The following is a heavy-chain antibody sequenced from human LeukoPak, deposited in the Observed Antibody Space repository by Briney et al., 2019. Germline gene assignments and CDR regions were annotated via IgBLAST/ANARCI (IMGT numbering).Heavy chain of an antibody. Sequence: GASVTVSCKASGYTFTGYYMHWVRQAPGQGLEWMGWINPNSGGTNYAQEFQGRVTMTRDTSISTAYMELSRLRSDDTAVYYCARDGDCGGDCYARGGYYYYYYMDVWGKGTTVTVSS. D-gene: IGHD2-21*02. V-gene: IGHV1-2*02. CDR2: INPNSGGT. CDR1: GYTFTGYY. CDR3: ARDGDCGGDCYARGGYYYYYYMDV. J-gene: IGHJ6*03.